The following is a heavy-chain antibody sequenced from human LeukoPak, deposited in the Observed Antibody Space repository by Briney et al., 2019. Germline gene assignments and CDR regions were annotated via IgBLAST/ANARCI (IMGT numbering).Heavy chain of an antibody. CDR2: ISGSGGST. CDR1: GFTFSSYA. V-gene: IGHV3-23*01. D-gene: IGHD3-22*01. CDR3: ARQGVPSSASKYFDY. Sequence: GGSLRLSCAASGFTFSSYAMSWVRQAPGKGLEWVSGISGSGGSTYYADSVKGRFTISRDNAKNTLYLQMNSLRAEDTAVYYCARQGVPSSASKYFDYWGQGTLVTVSS. J-gene: IGHJ4*02.